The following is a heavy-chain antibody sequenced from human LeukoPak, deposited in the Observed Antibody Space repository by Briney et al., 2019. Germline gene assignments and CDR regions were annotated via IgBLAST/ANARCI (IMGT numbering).Heavy chain of an antibody. CDR2: INPNSGGT. Sequence: GASVKVSCKASGYTFTGYYMHWVRQAPGQGLEWMGWINPNSGGTNYAQKFQGRVTMTRGTSISTAYMELSRLRSDDTAVYYCARAPYYYDSSGYSYNWFDPWGQGTLVTVSS. CDR3: ARAPYYYDSSGYSYNWFDP. D-gene: IGHD3-22*01. V-gene: IGHV1-2*02. CDR1: GYTFTGYY. J-gene: IGHJ5*02.